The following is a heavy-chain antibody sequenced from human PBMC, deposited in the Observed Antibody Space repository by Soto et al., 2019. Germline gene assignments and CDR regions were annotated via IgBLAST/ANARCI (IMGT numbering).Heavy chain of an antibody. J-gene: IGHJ6*02. CDR2: IYPGDSDT. D-gene: IGHD2-2*01. CDR1: GYSFTSYW. CDR3: ARVQDSVYCSSTSCSHNYYYYGMDV. V-gene: IGHV5-51*01. Sequence: GESLKISCKGSGYSFTSYWIGWVRQMPGKGLEWMGIIYPGDSDTRYSPSFQGQVTISADKSISTAYLQWSSLKASDTAMYYCARVQDSVYCSSTSCSHNYYYYGMDVWGQGTTVTVSS.